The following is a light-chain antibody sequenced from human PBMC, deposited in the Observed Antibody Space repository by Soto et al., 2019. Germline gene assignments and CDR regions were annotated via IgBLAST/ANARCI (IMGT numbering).Light chain of an antibody. CDR1: QGVNSY. J-gene: IGKJ4*01. V-gene: IGKV1-9*01. Sequence: DIQLTQSPSFLSASVGDRVTVTCRASQGVNSYLAWYQQKPGKAPQLLIYTASTLQSGVPSRFSGSGSGTEFTLTITSLQPEDFAVYYCQQLYTYPLTFGGGTKVEIK. CDR3: QQLYTYPLT. CDR2: TAS.